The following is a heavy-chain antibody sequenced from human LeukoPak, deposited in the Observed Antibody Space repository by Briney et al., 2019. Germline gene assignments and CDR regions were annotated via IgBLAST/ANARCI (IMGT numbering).Heavy chain of an antibody. CDR1: GFTFSSFS. J-gene: IGHJ4*02. V-gene: IGHV3-21*01. Sequence: GGSLRLSCAASGFTFSSFSMNWVRQAPGKGLEWVSSINSGSTYTYYADSVKGRFTISRDNAKNSLFLQMSSLRAEDTAVYYCARVRENYDGSPSDYWGQGSLVTVSS. D-gene: IGHD4-23*01. CDR2: INSGSTYT. CDR3: ARVRENYDGSPSDY.